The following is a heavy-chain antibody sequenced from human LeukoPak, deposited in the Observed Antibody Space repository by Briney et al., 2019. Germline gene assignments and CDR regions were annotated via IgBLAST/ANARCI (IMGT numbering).Heavy chain of an antibody. D-gene: IGHD5-18*01. V-gene: IGHV4-59*01. CDR1: GGSISSYY. CDR3: ARGAAGYSYG. Sequence: SETLSLTCTVSGGSISSYYWSWIRQPPGKGLEWIGHIYYSGSTNYNPSLKSRLTISIDTSKNRFPLRLSSVTAADTAVYYCARGAAGYSYGWGQGTLVTVSS. J-gene: IGHJ4*02. CDR2: IYYSGST.